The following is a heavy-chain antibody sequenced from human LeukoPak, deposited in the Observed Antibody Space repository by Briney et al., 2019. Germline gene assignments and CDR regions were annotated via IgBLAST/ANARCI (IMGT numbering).Heavy chain of an antibody. J-gene: IGHJ6*02. CDR1: GFTFSSYA. CDR3: AKRKGHYDFWSGYSYYYYGMDV. CDR2: ISGSGGST. V-gene: IGHV3-23*01. D-gene: IGHD3-3*01. Sequence: GGSLRLSCAASGFTFSSYAMSWVRQAPGKGLEWVSAISGSGGSTYCADSVKGRFTISRDNSKNTLYLQMNSLRAEDTAVYYCAKRKGHYDFWSGYSYYYYGMDVWGQGTTVTVSS.